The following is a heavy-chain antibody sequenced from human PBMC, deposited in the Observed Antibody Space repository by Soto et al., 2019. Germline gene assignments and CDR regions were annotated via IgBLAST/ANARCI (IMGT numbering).Heavy chain of an antibody. CDR3: AHRRSLVTAYCGGDCYPEIYFDY. J-gene: IGHJ4*02. CDR1: GFSLSTSGVG. D-gene: IGHD2-21*01. Sequence: SGPTLVNPTQTLTLTCTFSGFSLSTSGVGVGWIRQPPGKALEWLALIYWDDDKRYSPSLKSRLTITKDTSKNQVVLTMTNMDPVDTATYYCAHRRSLVTAYCGGDCYPEIYFDYWGQGTLVTVSS. CDR2: IYWDDDK. V-gene: IGHV2-5*02.